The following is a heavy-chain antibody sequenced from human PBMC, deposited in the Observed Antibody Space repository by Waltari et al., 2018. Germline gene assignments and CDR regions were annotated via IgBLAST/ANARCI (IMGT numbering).Heavy chain of an antibody. V-gene: IGHV3-74*03. Sequence: EEQLVESGGGLAQPGESLRLSCAASGFTFSRYWMDWVRQAPGKGLVWVSRSNREGGSRTYADSVKGRFTSARDNAKNTLYVQMNRLRAEDTAVYYCARVATKTYSSPVPGRPYYYGMDVWGQGTTVTVSS. CDR3: ARVATKTYSSPVPGRPYYYGMDV. D-gene: IGHD3-22*01. J-gene: IGHJ6*02. CDR2: SNREGGSR. CDR1: GFTFSRYW.